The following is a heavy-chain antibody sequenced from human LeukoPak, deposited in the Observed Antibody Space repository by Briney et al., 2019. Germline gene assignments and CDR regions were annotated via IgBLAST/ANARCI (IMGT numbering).Heavy chain of an antibody. Sequence: SETLSLTCTVSGGSISSYYWSWIRQPPGKGLEWIGYIYYSGSTNYNPSLKSRVTISVDTSKNQFSLKLSSVTAADTAVYYCARAKVEGGATGAFDIWGQGTMVTVSS. CDR2: IYYSGST. D-gene: IGHD1-26*01. CDR1: GGSISSYY. CDR3: ARAKVEGGATGAFDI. J-gene: IGHJ3*02. V-gene: IGHV4-59*01.